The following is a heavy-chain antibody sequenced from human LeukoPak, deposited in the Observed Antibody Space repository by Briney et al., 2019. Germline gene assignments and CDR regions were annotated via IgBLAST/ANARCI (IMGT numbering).Heavy chain of an antibody. D-gene: IGHD3-10*01. J-gene: IGHJ3*02. CDR3: ARQSMVQAFDI. Sequence: SETLSLTCAVYGGSFSGYYWSWIRQPPGKGLEWIGEINHSGSTNYNPSLKSRVTISVDTSKNQFSLKLSSVTAADTAVYYCARQSMVQAFDIWGQGTMVTVSS. CDR1: GGSFSGYY. CDR2: INHSGST. V-gene: IGHV4-34*01.